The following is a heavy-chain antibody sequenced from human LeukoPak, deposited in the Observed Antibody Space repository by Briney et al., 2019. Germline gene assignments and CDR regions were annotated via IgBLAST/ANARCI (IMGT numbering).Heavy chain of an antibody. CDR3: ARQERYCSNGVCLKHFDY. Sequence: PSETLSLTCTVSGASISSSIYYWGWIRQPPGKGLEWIGSIYYSGSTYYNPSLKSRVTISVDTSKNQFSLKLSSVTAAVTAVYYCARQERYCSNGVCLKHFDYWGQGTLVTVSS. CDR1: GASISSSIYY. D-gene: IGHD2-8*01. CDR2: IYYSGST. J-gene: IGHJ4*02. V-gene: IGHV4-39*01.